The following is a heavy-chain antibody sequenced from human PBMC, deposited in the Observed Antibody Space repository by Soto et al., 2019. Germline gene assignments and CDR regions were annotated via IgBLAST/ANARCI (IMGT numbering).Heavy chain of an antibody. V-gene: IGHV4-59*08. D-gene: IGHD3-16*01. CDR2: IYYSGST. CDR1: GGSISSYY. CDR3: ARRFGRKFDY. Sequence: QVQLQESGPELVKPSETLSLTCTVSGGSISSYYWSWIRQPPGKGLEWIGYIYYSGSTNYNPSLKSRVTISVDTSKNQFSLKLSSVTAADTAVYYCARRFGRKFDYWGQGTLVTVSS. J-gene: IGHJ4*02.